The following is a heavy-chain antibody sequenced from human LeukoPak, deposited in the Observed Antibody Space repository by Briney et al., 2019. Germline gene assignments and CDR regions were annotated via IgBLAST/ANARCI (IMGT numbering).Heavy chain of an antibody. J-gene: IGHJ4*02. D-gene: IGHD3-22*01. Sequence: SETLSLTCTVSGGSISSSYWSWIRQPPGKGLEWIGYIYYSGSTNYNPSLKSRVTMSVDTSKNQFSLKLSSVTAADTAVYYCARGDYYDSSGYWDSRYYFDYWGQGTLVTVSS. V-gene: IGHV4-59*12. CDR1: GGSISSSY. CDR2: IYYSGST. CDR3: ARGDYYDSSGYWDSRYYFDY.